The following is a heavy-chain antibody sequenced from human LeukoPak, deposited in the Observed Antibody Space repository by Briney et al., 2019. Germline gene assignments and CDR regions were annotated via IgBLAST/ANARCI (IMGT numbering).Heavy chain of an antibody. CDR3: ARGAYCSSTSCYRDENWFDP. J-gene: IGHJ5*02. D-gene: IGHD2-2*01. Sequence: ASVKVSCKASGYTFTSYDINWVRQAPRQGLEWMGWMNPNSGNTGYAQKFQGRVTMTRNTSISTAYMELSSLRSEDTAVYYCARGAYCSSTSCYRDENWFDPWGQGTLVTVSS. V-gene: IGHV1-8*01. CDR2: MNPNSGNT. CDR1: GYTFTSYD.